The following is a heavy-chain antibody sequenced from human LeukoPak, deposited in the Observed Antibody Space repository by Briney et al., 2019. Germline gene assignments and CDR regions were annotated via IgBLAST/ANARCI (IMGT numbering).Heavy chain of an antibody. CDR2: IYYRGST. J-gene: IGHJ5*02. CDR1: GVSISSSNYY. V-gene: IGHV4-39*01. Sequence: PSETLSLTCSVSGVSISSSNYYWGWIRQPPGKGLEWIGDIYYRGSTYYNPSLRSRVTISVDTSKNQFSLRLSSVIAADTAVYYCARQGYNSAAFDPWGQGTLVTVSS. CDR3: ARQGYNSAAFDP. D-gene: IGHD5-24*01.